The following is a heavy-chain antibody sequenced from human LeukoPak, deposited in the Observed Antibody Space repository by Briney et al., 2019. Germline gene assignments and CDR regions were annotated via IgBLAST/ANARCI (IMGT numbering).Heavy chain of an antibody. V-gene: IGHV1-18*01. J-gene: IGHJ4*02. Sequence: ASVKVSCKASGYTFTSYGISWVRQAPGQGLEWMGWISAYNGNTNYVQKLQGRVTMTTDTSTSTAYMELRSLRSDDTAVYYCARTYYYGSGSYYNVFGPYYGGPKYYFDYWGQGTLVTVAS. CDR3: ARTYYYGSGSYYNVFGPYYGGPKYYFDY. D-gene: IGHD3-10*01. CDR1: GYTFTSYG. CDR2: ISAYNGNT.